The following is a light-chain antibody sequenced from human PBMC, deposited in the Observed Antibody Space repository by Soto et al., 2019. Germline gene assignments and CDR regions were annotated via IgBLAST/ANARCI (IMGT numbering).Light chain of an antibody. CDR1: QSVSDN. CDR2: GAS. CDR3: QQSNNWPYT. Sequence: EIVMTQSPATLSVSPGERVILSCRASQSVSDNLAWYQQKPGQAPRLLIYGASTRATTIPAWFSGSGSGTEFTLTLSSLQAEDFAVYYCQQSNNWPYTFGQGTRLDIK. J-gene: IGKJ2*01. V-gene: IGKV3-15*01.